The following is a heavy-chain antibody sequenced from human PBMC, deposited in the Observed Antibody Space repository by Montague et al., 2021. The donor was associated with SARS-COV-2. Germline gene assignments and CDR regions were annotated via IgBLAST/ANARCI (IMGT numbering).Heavy chain of an antibody. CDR1: GFTFSCYA. V-gene: IGHV3-30*04. CDR2: ISSDGTNK. CDR3: ARRGVKNNVWYLGYIED. Sequence: SLRLSCAASGFTFSCYAMYWVRQAPGKGLEWVAVISSDGTNKYFAESVRGRFTISRDKSKNTVYLQMSSLRPEDTAVYYCARRGVKNNVWYLGYIEDWGQGSMVTVSS. D-gene: IGHD2-8*02. J-gene: IGHJ4*02.